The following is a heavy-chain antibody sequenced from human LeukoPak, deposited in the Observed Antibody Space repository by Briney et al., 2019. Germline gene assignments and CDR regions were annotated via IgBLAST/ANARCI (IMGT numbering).Heavy chain of an antibody. CDR3: ARTTYYYDSSGYSLGIYFDY. CDR1: GFTFSDYY. J-gene: IGHJ4*02. V-gene: IGHV3-11*04. CDR2: ISSSGSTI. Sequence: PGGSLRLSCAASGFTFSDYYMSWIRQAPGKGLEWVSYISSSGSTIYYADSVKGRFTISRDNAKNSLYLQMNSLRAEDTAVYYCARTTYYYDSSGYSLGIYFDYWGQGTLVTVSS. D-gene: IGHD3-22*01.